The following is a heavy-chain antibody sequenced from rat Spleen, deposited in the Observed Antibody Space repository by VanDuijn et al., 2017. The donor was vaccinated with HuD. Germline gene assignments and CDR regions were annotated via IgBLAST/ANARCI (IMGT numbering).Heavy chain of an antibody. CDR2: IWSGGGT. Sequence: QVQLKESGPGLVQPSQTLSLTCTVSGFSLSSYGVIWVRQPPGKGLEWMGAIWSGGGTDYNSALKSRLSISRDTSKSQVFLKRNSLQTEDTAIYYCTRESYYVMDAWGQGASVTVSS. CDR1: GFSLSSYG. CDR3: TRESYYVMDA. V-gene: IGHV2-4*01. J-gene: IGHJ4*01.